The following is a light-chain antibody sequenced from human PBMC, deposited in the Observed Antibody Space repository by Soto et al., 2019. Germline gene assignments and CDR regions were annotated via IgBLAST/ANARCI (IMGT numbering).Light chain of an antibody. CDR1: SSDVGGYNY. CDR2: EVS. V-gene: IGLV2-14*01. Sequence: QSALTQPVSVSGSPGQSITISCTGTSSDVGGYNYVSWYQQHPGKAPKLMIYEVSNRPSGVSNRFSGSKSGNTASLTISGLQAEDEADYYCASYTNTGTLVFGGGTKVTVL. CDR3: ASYTNTGTLV. J-gene: IGLJ3*02.